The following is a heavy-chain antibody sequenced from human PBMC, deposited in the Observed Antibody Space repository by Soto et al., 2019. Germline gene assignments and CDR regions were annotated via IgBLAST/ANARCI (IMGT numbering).Heavy chain of an antibody. Sequence: QVQLVESGGGVVQPGRSLRLSCAASGFTFSNYGMHWVRQAPGKGLEWVGVVAHDGSVQYYADSVSGRFTISRDNSNNMLFLQVNSLRAEDTPVYYCAKEPGVRAAPWYFDLWGRGSLVTVSS. J-gene: IGHJ2*01. CDR1: GFTFSNYG. CDR3: AKEPGVRAAPWYFDL. D-gene: IGHD1-26*01. CDR2: VAHDGSVQ. V-gene: IGHV3-30*18.